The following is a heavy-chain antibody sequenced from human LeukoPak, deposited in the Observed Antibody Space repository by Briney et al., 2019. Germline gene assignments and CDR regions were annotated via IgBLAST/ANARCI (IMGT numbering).Heavy chain of an antibody. CDR1: GFIFSKYD. CDR2: IDRDGVT. Sequence: GGSLRLSCAASGFIFSKYDMHWVRLLTGKGLEWVSGIDRDGVTYYADSVKGRFTISRDNSKNSLYLQMNSLRTEDTALYYCAKDGACSGGSCYFDYWGQGTLVTVSS. D-gene: IGHD2-15*01. V-gene: IGHV3-43*02. CDR3: AKDGACSGGSCYFDY. J-gene: IGHJ4*02.